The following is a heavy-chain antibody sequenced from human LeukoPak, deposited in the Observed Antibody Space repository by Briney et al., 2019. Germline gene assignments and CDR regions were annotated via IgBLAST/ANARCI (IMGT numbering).Heavy chain of an antibody. CDR1: GFTFSSYE. J-gene: IGHJ4*02. Sequence: GGSLRLSCAASGFTFSSYEMNWVRQAPGKGLEWVSYISSSGSTIYYADSVKGRFTISRDNAKNSLYLQMNSLRADDTAVYYCARDSSGWSDYWGQGTLVTVSS. CDR2: ISSSGSTI. CDR3: ARDSSGWSDY. V-gene: IGHV3-48*03. D-gene: IGHD6-19*01.